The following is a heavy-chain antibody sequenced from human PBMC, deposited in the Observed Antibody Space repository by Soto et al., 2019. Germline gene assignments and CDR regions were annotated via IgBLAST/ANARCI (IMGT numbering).Heavy chain of an antibody. CDR1: GGFISSSSYY. Sequence: PSETLSLTCTVSGGFISSSSYYWGWIRQPPGKGLEWIGSIYYSGSTYYNPSLKSRVTISVDTSKNQFSLKLSSVTAADTAVYYCASSAGSSSWPFDYWGQGTLVTVSS. J-gene: IGHJ4*02. CDR3: ASSAGSSSWPFDY. CDR2: IYYSGST. D-gene: IGHD6-13*01. V-gene: IGHV4-39*07.